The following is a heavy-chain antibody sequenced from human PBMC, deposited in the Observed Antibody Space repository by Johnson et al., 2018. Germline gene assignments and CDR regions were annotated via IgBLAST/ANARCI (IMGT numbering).Heavy chain of an antibody. CDR1: GFTFSSYA. D-gene: IGHD4-17*01. J-gene: IGHJ6*03. CDR2: ISYDGSNK. V-gene: IGHV3-30-3*01. Sequence: VQLVESGGGVVQPGRSLRLSCAASGFTFSSYAMHWVRQAPGKGLEWVALISYDGSNKYFTDSVKGRFTISRDNSKNTLYLQMNSLRAEATAVYYCARDPYCDTGYYYYYMDVGGKGTTVTVSS. CDR3: ARDPYCDTGYYYYYMDV.